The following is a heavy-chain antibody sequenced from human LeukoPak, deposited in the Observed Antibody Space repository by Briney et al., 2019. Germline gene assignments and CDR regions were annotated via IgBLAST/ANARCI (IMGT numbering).Heavy chain of an antibody. D-gene: IGHD6-6*01. Sequence: SETLSLTCTVSGGSISSSSYYWGWIRQPPGKGLEWIGSIYYSGSTYYNPSLKSRVTISVDTSKNQFSLKLSSVTAADTAVYYCARSSGSSSLYYYYYYMDVWGKGTTVTVSS. J-gene: IGHJ6*03. CDR3: ARSSGSSSLYYYYYYMDV. CDR1: GGSISSSSYY. CDR2: IYYSGST. V-gene: IGHV4-39*07.